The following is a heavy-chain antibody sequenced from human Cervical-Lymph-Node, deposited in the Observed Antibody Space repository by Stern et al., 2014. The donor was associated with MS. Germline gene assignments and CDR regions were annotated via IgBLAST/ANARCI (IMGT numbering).Heavy chain of an antibody. D-gene: IGHD2-21*02. J-gene: IGHJ5*02. CDR1: GGSISSEDNY. V-gene: IGHV4-30-4*01. Sequence: QLQLQESGPGLVKPSQTLSLTCTVSGGSISSEDNYWTWIRQHPGKGLEWIGYIHYAGTTYYAPSLKSRVTISLDRSKNQFSLKMKSVTAADTAVYFCAVTPGTNWFDPWGQGTLVTVSS. CDR2: IHYAGTT. CDR3: AVTPGTNWFDP.